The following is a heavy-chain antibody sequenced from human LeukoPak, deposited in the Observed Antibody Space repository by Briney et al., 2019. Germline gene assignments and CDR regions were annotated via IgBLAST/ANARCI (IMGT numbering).Heavy chain of an antibody. CDR2: IYYSGST. D-gene: IGHD6-6*01. V-gene: IGHV4-39*07. CDR3: ARAAARGEYFQH. J-gene: IGHJ1*01. CDR1: GGSISSSSYY. Sequence: SETLSLTCTVSGGSISSSSYYWGWIRQPPGKGLEWIGSIYYSGSTYYNPSLKSRVTISVDTSKNQFSLKLSSVTAADTAVYYCARAAARGEYFQHWGQGTLVTVSS.